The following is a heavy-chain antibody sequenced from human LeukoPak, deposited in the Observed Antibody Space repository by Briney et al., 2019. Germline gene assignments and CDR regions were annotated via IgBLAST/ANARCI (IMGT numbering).Heavy chain of an antibody. Sequence: SGGSLRLSCAASGFTFSSYAMHWVRQAPGKGLEWVAVISYDGSNKYYADSVKGRFTISRDNSKNTLYLQMNSLRSEDTAVYYCARGGQLRYFDWLFNPRTLKDYWGQGTLVTVSS. V-gene: IGHV3-30-3*01. D-gene: IGHD3-9*01. CDR1: GFTFSSYA. J-gene: IGHJ4*02. CDR2: ISYDGSNK. CDR3: ARGGQLRYFDWLFNPRTLKDY.